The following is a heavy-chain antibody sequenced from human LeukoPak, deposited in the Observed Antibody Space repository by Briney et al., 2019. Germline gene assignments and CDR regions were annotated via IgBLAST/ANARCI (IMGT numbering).Heavy chain of an antibody. CDR1: GGSISSYY. J-gene: IGHJ3*02. CDR3: AREKLRFVEGAFDI. D-gene: IGHD3-3*01. V-gene: IGHV4-59*01. Sequence: KPSETLSLTCTVSGGSISSYYWSWIRQPPGQGLGWIGYIYYSGSTNYNPSLKSRVTISVDRSKTPFSLKLSSVTAADTAVYYRAREKLRFVEGAFDIWGQGTMVTVSS. CDR2: IYYSGST.